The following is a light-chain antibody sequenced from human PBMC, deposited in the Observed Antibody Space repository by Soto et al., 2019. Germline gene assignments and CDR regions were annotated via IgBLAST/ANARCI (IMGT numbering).Light chain of an antibody. CDR1: SSDVGGYNY. CDR2: EVT. Sequence: QSALTQPASVSGSPGQSITISCTGTSSDVGGYNYVSWYKQYPGKAPKLMIYEVTNRPSGVSNRFSGSKSCNTASLTISGLQAEDEADYYCSSYTSRSTLVFGGGTKVTVL. V-gene: IGLV2-14*01. J-gene: IGLJ3*02. CDR3: SSYTSRSTLV.